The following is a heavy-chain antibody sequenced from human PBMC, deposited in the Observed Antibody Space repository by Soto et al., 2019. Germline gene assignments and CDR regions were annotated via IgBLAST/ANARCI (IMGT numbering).Heavy chain of an antibody. CDR3: ARLDCSGGSCYTRNYYYYYGMDV. J-gene: IGHJ6*02. Sequence: QLQLQESGPGLVKPSETLSLICTVSGGSISSDSYQWGWIRQPPGKGLEWIGNIYYSGSTYYNPSLNSRVTISVDTSKKQFSLKLSSVTAADTAVYYCARLDCSGGSCYTRNYYYYYGMDVWGQGTTVTVSS. CDR1: GGSISSDSYQ. D-gene: IGHD2-15*01. CDR2: IYYSGST. V-gene: IGHV4-39*01.